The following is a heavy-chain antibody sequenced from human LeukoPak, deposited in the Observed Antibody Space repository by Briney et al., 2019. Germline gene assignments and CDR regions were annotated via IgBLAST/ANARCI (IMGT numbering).Heavy chain of an antibody. Sequence: ASVKVSCKASGGTFSSYAISWVRQAPGQGLEWMGGIIPIFGTANYAQKFQGRVTITADESTSTAYMELSSLGSEDTAVYYCAREPSRGPAAISHPWGQGTLVTVSS. CDR3: AREPSRGPAAISHP. CDR1: GGTFSSYA. V-gene: IGHV1-69*13. D-gene: IGHD2-2*02. CDR2: IIPIFGTA. J-gene: IGHJ5*02.